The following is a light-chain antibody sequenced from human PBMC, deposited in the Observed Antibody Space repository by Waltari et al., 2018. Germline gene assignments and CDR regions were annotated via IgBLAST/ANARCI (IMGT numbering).Light chain of an antibody. Sequence: DIQMTLSPSSVPASVGYRGPITCRASQDIINGLAWYQQKPVKAPKLLIYAASSLQSGVPSRFSGSGSGTDFTLTISSLQPEDFATYYCQQANSFLQTFGQGTKVEIK. CDR3: QQANSFLQT. CDR1: QDIING. V-gene: IGKV1-12*01. J-gene: IGKJ1*01. CDR2: AAS.